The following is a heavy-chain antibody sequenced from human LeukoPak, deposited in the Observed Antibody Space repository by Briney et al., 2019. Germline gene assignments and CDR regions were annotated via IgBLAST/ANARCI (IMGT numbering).Heavy chain of an antibody. J-gene: IGHJ5*02. CDR3: ARELWFVNTPGSWFDP. CDR2: IFYSGSS. D-gene: IGHD3-10*01. V-gene: IGHV4-30-2*01. CDR1: GDSISSGDNS. Sequence: PSETLSLTCAVSGDSISSGDNSWSWIRQPSGKGLEWIGYIFYSGSSYYNPSLKSRVTISVDKSKNQYSLRLTSVTAADTAVYYCARELWFVNTPGSWFDPWGQGTLVTVSS.